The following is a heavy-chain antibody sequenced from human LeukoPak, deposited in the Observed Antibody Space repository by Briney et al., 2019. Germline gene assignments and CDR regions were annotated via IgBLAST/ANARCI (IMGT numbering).Heavy chain of an antibody. J-gene: IGHJ3*02. CDR2: ISAYNGNT. V-gene: IGHV1-18*01. D-gene: IGHD3-3*01. CDR1: GYTFTSYG. Sequence: ASVKVSCKASGYTFTSYGISWVRQAPGRGLEWMGWISAYNGNTNYAQKLQGRVTMTTDTSTSTAYMELRSLRSDDTAVYYCAVQSAGPPPPHYDFWSGQDAFDIWGQGTMVTVSS. CDR3: AVQSAGPPPPHYDFWSGQDAFDI.